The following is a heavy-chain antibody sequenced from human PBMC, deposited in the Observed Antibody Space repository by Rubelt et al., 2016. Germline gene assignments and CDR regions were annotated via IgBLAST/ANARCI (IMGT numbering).Heavy chain of an antibody. D-gene: IGHD2-21*01. CDR1: GGSFSGYY. Sequence: QVQLQQWGAGLLKPSETLSLTCAVYGGSFSGYYWSWIRQPPGKGLEWIGEINHSGSTNYNPSLKRLVPISVDTSKNQFSLKLSSVTAADTAVYYCARDRRLVLLRLGFDPWGQGTLVTVSS. CDR3: ARDRRLVLLRLGFDP. V-gene: IGHV4-34*01. J-gene: IGHJ5*02. CDR2: INHSGST.